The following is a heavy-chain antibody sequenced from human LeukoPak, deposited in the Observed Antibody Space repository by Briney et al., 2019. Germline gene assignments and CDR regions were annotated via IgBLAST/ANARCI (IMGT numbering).Heavy chain of an antibody. V-gene: IGHV3-48*01. CDR2: ISTSSSTI. CDR3: AREGQLGY. CDR1: GFTFSSYS. D-gene: IGHD5-18*01. Sequence: PGGSLRLSCAASGFTFSSYSMNWVRQAPGKGLEWVSYISTSSSTIYYADSVKGRFTISRDNAKNSLYLQMNSLRVEDTAVYYCAREGQLGYWGQGTLVTVSS. J-gene: IGHJ4*02.